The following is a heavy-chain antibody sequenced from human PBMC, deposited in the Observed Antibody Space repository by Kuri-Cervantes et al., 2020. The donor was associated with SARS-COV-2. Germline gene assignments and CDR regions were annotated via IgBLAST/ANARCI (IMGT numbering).Heavy chain of an antibody. CDR1: GFSFSSYA. D-gene: IGHD4-17*01. CDR3: ARDGVKDDYGFSIY. V-gene: IGHV3-23*01. CDR2: ISGSGTGA. J-gene: IGHJ4*02. Sequence: GESLKISCAASGFSFSSYAMSWVRQAPGKGLEWVSVISGSGTGAYYADSVKVRFTITRDNSKNTLYLQMNSLRDEDTAVYYCARDGVKDDYGFSIYWGQGTLVTVSS.